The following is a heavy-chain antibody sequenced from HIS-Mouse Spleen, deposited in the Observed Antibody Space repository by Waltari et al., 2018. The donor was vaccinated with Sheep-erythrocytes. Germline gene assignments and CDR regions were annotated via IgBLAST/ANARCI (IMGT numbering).Heavy chain of an antibody. Sequence: QVQLVESGGGVVQPGRSLRLSCAASGFTFSSYGMHWVRQAPGKGLEWVAVISYDGSNKYYADSVKGRFTISRDNSKNTLYLQMNSLRAEDTAVYYCARDTGTDAFDIWGQGTMVTVSS. CDR1: GFTFSSYG. J-gene: IGHJ3*02. V-gene: IGHV3-30*03. CDR2: ISYDGSNK. CDR3: ARDTGTDAFDI. D-gene: IGHD1-1*01.